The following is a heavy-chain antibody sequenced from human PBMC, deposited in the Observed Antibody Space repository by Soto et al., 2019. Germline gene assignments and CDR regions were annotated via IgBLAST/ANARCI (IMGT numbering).Heavy chain of an antibody. CDR3: ARLSRDGYNYFDY. J-gene: IGHJ4*02. CDR2: IGTTGES. V-gene: IGHV3-13*01. CDR1: GFTFSSYD. Sequence: AGGSLRLSCAASGFTFSSYDMHWVRQPTGKGLEWVSSIGTTGESFYPGSVKGRFTISRENAKNSLYLQMNSLRAGDTAVYYCARLSRDGYNYFDYWGQGTLVTVSS. D-gene: IGHD5-12*01.